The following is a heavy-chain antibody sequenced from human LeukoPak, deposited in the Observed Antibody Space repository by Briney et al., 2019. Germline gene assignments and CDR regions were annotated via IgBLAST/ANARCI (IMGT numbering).Heavy chain of an antibody. D-gene: IGHD3-10*01. J-gene: IGHJ4*02. V-gene: IGHV3-66*01. CDR1: GFTVSSNY. CDR3: ARYFGSSYFDY. CDR2: IYSGGGT. Sequence: GGSVRLSCAASGFTVSSNYMSWVRQAPGKGLEWVSVIYSGGGTYYADSVKGRFTISRDNSKNTLYLQMNSLRAEDTAVYYCARYFGSSYFDYWGQGTLVTVSS.